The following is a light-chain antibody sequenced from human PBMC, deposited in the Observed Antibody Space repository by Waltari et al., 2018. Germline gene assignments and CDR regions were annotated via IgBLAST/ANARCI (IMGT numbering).Light chain of an antibody. CDR1: SSDVGGYNY. CDR3: SSYAGSNNLV. V-gene: IGLV2-8*01. J-gene: IGLJ2*01. Sequence: QSALTQPPSASGSPGQSVTISCTGPSSDVGGYNYVSCYQQHPGQAPKLMIYEVSKRPSGVPDRFSGSKSGNTASLTVSGLQAEDEADYYCSSYAGSNNLVFGGGTKLTVL. CDR2: EVS.